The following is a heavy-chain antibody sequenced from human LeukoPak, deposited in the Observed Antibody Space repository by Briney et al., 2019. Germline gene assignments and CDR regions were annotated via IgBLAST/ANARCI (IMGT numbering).Heavy chain of an antibody. V-gene: IGHV4-39*01. J-gene: IGHJ6*02. CDR2: IYYSGST. Sequence: SETLSLTCTVSGGSISSSSYYWGWIRQPPGKGLEWIGSIYYSGSTYYNPSLKSRVTISVDTSKNQFSLELSSVTAADTAVYYCARHVKDSSVFGVVSWDYYYGMDVWGQGTTITVSS. D-gene: IGHD3-3*01. CDR1: GGSISSSSYY. CDR3: ARHVKDSSVFGVVSWDYYYGMDV.